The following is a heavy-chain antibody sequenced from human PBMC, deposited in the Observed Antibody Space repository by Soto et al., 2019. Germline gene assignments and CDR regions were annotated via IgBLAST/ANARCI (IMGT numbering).Heavy chain of an antibody. Sequence: EVQLLESGGDLVQPGGSLRLFCAASGFAFANYAMTWVRQAPGKGLEWVSTIGGGGGSTYYADPVKGRFTISRDNSKNTVYLQMNSLRAEDTAVYFCAKERLGRGADYWGQGTLVTVSS. D-gene: IGHD1-1*01. CDR1: GFAFANYA. CDR2: IGGGGGST. V-gene: IGHV3-23*01. CDR3: AKERLGRGADY. J-gene: IGHJ4*02.